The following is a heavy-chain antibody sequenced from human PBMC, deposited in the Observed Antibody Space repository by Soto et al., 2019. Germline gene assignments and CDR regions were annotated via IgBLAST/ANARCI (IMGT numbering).Heavy chain of an antibody. J-gene: IGHJ4*02. D-gene: IGHD1-1*01. CDR2: ISAHNGNT. CDR3: ARGRYGDY. V-gene: IGHV1-18*01. Sequence: QVHLVQSGAEVKKPGASVKVSCKASGYTFTSYGITWVRQAPGQGLEWMGWISAHNGNTDYAQKLQGRVIVTRDTSTSTADMELRSRISDDTAVYYCARGRYGDYWGQGALVTVSS. CDR1: GYTFTSYG.